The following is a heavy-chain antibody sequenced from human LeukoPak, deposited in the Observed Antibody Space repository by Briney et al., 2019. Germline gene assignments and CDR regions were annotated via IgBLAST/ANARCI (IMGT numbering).Heavy chain of an antibody. J-gene: IGHJ6*03. Sequence: GGSLRLSCAASGFTFSSYWMHWVRQAPGKGLVWVSRINSDGSSTSYADSVKGRFTISRDNAKNSLYLQMNSLRAEDTALYYCARQYSSSSYYYYYHMDVWGKGTTVTVSS. CDR1: GFTFSSYW. D-gene: IGHD6-13*01. CDR3: ARQYSSSSYYYYYHMDV. CDR2: INSDGSST. V-gene: IGHV3-74*01.